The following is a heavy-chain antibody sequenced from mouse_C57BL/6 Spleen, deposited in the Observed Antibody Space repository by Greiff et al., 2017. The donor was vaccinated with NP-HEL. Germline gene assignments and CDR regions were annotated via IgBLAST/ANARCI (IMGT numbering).Heavy chain of an antibody. CDR1: GYTFTSYW. CDR3: ARSDGYPPYWYFDV. D-gene: IGHD2-3*01. Sequence: VQLQQPGAELVRPGSSVKLSCKASGYTFTSYWMHWVKQRPIQSLEWIGNIDPSDSETPYNQKFKDKATLTVDKSYSTAYMQLSSLTSEDSAVYDCARSDGYPPYWYFDVWGTGTTVTVSS. V-gene: IGHV1-52*01. J-gene: IGHJ1*03. CDR2: IDPSDSET.